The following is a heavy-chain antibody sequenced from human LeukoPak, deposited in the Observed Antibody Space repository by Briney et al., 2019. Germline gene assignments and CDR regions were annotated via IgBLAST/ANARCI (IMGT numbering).Heavy chain of an antibody. CDR2: GDYSGGT. J-gene: IGHJ6*02. CDR3: AGDRRELWFGELS. CDR1: GDSFTSVTDY. Sequence: SETLSLTCTVSGDSFTSVTDYWAWIRQPPGKGLEWIASGDYSGGTYYNPSLESRVAISADMSKNQISLKLTSVTGADTAVYYCAGDRRELWFGELSWGQGTTVTVSS. V-gene: IGHV4-39*07. D-gene: IGHD3-10*01.